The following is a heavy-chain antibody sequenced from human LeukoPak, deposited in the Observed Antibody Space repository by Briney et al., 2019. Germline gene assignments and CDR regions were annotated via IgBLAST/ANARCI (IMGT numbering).Heavy chain of an antibody. J-gene: IGHJ4*02. CDR3: ARDGARSDFDY. D-gene: IGHD3-3*01. Sequence: ALLKVSCKASGYTFSSYYIYWVRQAPGQGLEWVGGINPSGGSTTYAQRFQGRVTMTRDTSTSTVYMELSSLRSEDTAVYYCARDGARSDFDYWGRGTLVTVSS. CDR2: INPSGGST. V-gene: IGHV1-46*01. CDR1: GYTFSSYY.